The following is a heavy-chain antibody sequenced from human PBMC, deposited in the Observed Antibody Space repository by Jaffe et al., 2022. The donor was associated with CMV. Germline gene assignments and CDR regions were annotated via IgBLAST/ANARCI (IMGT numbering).Heavy chain of an antibody. V-gene: IGHV3-48*02. Sequence: EVQLVESGGGLVQPGGSLRLSCAASGFTFSSYSMNWVRQAPGKGLEWVSYISSSSSTIYYADSVKGRFTISRDNAKNSLYLQMNSLRDEDTAVYYCARDEGVDTMIVVVITDYYYGMDVWGQGTTVTVSS. CDR2: ISSSSSTI. D-gene: IGHD3-22*01. CDR3: ARDEGVDTMIVVVITDYYYGMDV. J-gene: IGHJ6*02. CDR1: GFTFSSYS.